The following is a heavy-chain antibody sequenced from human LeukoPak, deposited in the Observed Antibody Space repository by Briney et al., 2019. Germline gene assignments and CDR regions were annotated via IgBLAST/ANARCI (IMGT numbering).Heavy chain of an antibody. CDR2: INPNSGGT. CDR3: ARARGYSSSSAFDY. Sequence: ASVKVSCKASGYTFTGYYMHWVRQAPGQGLEWMGWINPNSGGTNYAQKFQGRVTMTRDTSISTAYMELSRLRSDDTAVYYCARARGYSSSSAFDYWGQGTLVTVSS. CDR1: GYTFTGYY. J-gene: IGHJ4*02. D-gene: IGHD6-6*01. V-gene: IGHV1-2*02.